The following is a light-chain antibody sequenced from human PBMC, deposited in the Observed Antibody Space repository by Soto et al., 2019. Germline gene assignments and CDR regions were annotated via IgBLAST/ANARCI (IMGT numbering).Light chain of an antibody. Sequence: EIVLTQSPGTLSLSPGERATLSCRASQSVSSNNLAWYQQLPGQAPSVVIYGASTRATGIPERFSGSGSGTDFPLTISRLEPEDFAVYYCQQYGRSPFTFGPGTKVDIK. CDR2: GAS. CDR1: QSVSSNN. V-gene: IGKV3-20*01. CDR3: QQYGRSPFT. J-gene: IGKJ3*01.